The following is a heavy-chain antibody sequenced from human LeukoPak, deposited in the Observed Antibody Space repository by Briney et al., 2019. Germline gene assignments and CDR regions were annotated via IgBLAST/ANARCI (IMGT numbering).Heavy chain of an antibody. D-gene: IGHD4-11*01. V-gene: IGHV3-30-3*01. J-gene: IGHJ3*02. CDR2: ISYDGSNK. Sequence: PGRSLRLSCAASGFAFSSYAMHWVRQAPGKGLEWVAVISYDGSNKYYADSVKGRFTISRDNSKNTLYLQMNSLRAEDTAVYYCAILPYGYDAFDIWGQGTMVTVSS. CDR1: GFAFSSYA. CDR3: AILPYGYDAFDI.